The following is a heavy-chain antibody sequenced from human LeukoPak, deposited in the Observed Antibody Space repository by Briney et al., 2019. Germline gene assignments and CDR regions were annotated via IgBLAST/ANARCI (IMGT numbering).Heavy chain of an antibody. Sequence: PGGSLRLSCAASGFTFSSYAMSWVRQAPGKGLEWVANIKQDGSEKYYVDSVKGRFTISRDNAKNSLYLQMNSLRAEDTAVYYCARGGGGATFYWGQGTLVTVSS. CDR2: IKQDGSEK. CDR1: GFTFSSYA. D-gene: IGHD1-26*01. CDR3: ARGGGGATFY. V-gene: IGHV3-7*04. J-gene: IGHJ4*02.